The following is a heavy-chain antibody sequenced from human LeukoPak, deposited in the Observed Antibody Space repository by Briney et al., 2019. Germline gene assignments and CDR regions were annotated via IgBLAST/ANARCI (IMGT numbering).Heavy chain of an antibody. CDR2: IYHRGST. V-gene: IGHV4-30-2*01. CDR3: ATSSGGTTVLPSA. CDR1: GSAVSSDDHF. J-gene: IGHJ5*02. Sequence: SQTLSLTCAVSGSAVSSDDHFWSWIRQPPGRGLEWIGYIYHRGSTSYNPSLRSRVTISVDTSKNQFSLELTSVTATDTALYFCATSSGGTTVLPSAWGQGTLVTVSS. D-gene: IGHD2-15*01.